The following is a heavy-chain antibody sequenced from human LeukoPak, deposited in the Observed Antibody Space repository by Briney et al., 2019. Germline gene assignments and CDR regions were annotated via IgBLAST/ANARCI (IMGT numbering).Heavy chain of an antibody. D-gene: IGHD1-26*01. J-gene: IGHJ4*02. CDR3: AVARIVGATDPFDY. CDR2: INHSGST. Sequence: PSETLSLTCTVSGGSISSSSYYWSWIRQPPGKGLEWIGEINHSGSTNYNPSLKSRVTISVDTSKNQFSLKLSSVTAADTAVYYCAVARIVGATDPFDYWGQGTLVTVSS. V-gene: IGHV4-39*07. CDR1: GGSISSSSYY.